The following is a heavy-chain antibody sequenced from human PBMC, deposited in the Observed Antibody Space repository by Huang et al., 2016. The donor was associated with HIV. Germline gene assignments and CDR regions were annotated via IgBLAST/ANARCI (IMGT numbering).Heavy chain of an antibody. CDR2: SYYSGST. D-gene: IGHD3-3*01. Sequence: QVQLQESGPGLVKPSETLSLTCTVSGGSISSHYWNWIRQPPGKGLEWIGSSYYSGSTNDNPALKSRVTISVDTSKNQFSLKLNSVTAADTAVYYCARGRLKLRFLEWVPVVLDYWGQGTLVTVSS. J-gene: IGHJ4*02. CDR1: GGSISSHY. V-gene: IGHV4-59*11. CDR3: ARGRLKLRFLEWVPVVLDY.